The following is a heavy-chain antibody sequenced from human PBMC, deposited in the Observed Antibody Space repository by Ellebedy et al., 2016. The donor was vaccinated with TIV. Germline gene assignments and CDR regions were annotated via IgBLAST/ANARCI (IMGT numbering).Heavy chain of an antibody. Sequence: GESLKISCAASGFTFSDHWMSWVRLAPGKGQEWVANIRPDGIDKNYVDSVRGRFTISRDNAGNSLYLQMNSLRVDDTAVYYWVGPHWLVYSWGQGTLVTVSS. D-gene: IGHD6-19*01. V-gene: IGHV3-7*03. CDR1: GFTFSDHW. CDR2: IRPDGIDK. CDR3: VGPHWLVYS. J-gene: IGHJ5*02.